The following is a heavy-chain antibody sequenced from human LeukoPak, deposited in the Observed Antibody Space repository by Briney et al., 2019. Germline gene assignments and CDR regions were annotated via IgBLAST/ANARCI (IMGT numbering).Heavy chain of an antibody. Sequence: SETLSLTCTVSGGSINSYYWSWIRQPPGKGLEWIGYIYYSGSTEYNPSLKSRVTISVDTSKNQFSLKMSSVTAADTAVYYCARARDGHINNWFDPWGQGNLVTVSS. V-gene: IGHV4-59*01. CDR3: ARARDGHINNWFDP. CDR2: IYYSGST. D-gene: IGHD5-24*01. CDR1: GGSINSYY. J-gene: IGHJ5*02.